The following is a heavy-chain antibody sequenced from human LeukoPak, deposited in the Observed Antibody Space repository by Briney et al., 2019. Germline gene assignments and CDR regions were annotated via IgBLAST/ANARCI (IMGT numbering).Heavy chain of an antibody. CDR3: PGRWLIAGAGITR. CDR1: GGSISSSNW. J-gene: IGHJ4*02. CDR2: IYHSGST. D-gene: IGHD6-19*01. Sequence: PSGTLSLTCAVSGGSISSSNWWSWVRQPPGKGLEWIGEIYHSGSTNYNPSLKSRVTISVDKSKNQFSLKLSSVTAADTAVYYSPGRWLIAGAGITRGGQGTLVTVSS. V-gene: IGHV4-4*02.